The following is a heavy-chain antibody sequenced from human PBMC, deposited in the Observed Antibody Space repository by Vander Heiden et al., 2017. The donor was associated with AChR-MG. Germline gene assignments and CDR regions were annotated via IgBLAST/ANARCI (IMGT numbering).Heavy chain of an antibody. CDR3: ARSVVAKWNFDL. V-gene: IGHV5-51*01. Sequence: EVQLVQSGAEVKKPGESLKISCRGSGYSFTSYWIAWVRQMPGKGLEWMGIFYPSNSDSTYSPSFQGQVTISADKSINTAYLQWSSLKASDTAIYYCARSVVAKWNFDLWGRGTLVTVSS. J-gene: IGHJ2*01. D-gene: IGHD2-21*01. CDR2: FYPSNSDS. CDR1: GYSFTSYW.